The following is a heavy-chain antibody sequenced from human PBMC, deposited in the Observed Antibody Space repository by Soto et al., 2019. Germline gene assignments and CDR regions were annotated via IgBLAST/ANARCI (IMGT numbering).Heavy chain of an antibody. CDR1: GFTFSSYA. V-gene: IGHV3-23*01. Sequence: GGSLRLSCAASGFTFSSYAMSWVRQAPGKGLEWVSAISGSGGSTYYADSVKGRFTISRDNSKNTLYLQMSSLRAEDTAVYYCANDYDSSGLYYYYYGMDVWGQGTTVTSP. CDR2: ISGSGGST. J-gene: IGHJ6*02. D-gene: IGHD3-22*01. CDR3: ANDYDSSGLYYYYYGMDV.